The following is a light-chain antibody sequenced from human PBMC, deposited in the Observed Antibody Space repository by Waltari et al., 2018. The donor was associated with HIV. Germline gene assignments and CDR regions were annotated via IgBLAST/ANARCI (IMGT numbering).Light chain of an antibody. Sequence: IVMTQSPLSLPVTPGESASISCRSSQTLLYSDGYKYLDWYQQKPGQSPRLLIYKTSNRASGVSDRFSGSASGTDFTLRISRVEAEDVGVYYCMQALQAYSFGQVTKLEIK. J-gene: IGKJ2*01. CDR2: KTS. CDR3: MQALQAYS. V-gene: IGKV2-28*01. CDR1: QTLLYSDGYKY.